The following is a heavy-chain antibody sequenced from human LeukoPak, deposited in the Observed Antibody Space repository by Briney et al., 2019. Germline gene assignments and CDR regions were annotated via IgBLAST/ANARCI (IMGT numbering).Heavy chain of an antibody. CDR2: IRYDGSNK. V-gene: IGHV3-30*02. Sequence: PGGSLRLSCAASEFTFSSYGMHWVRQAPGKGLEWAAFIRYDGSNKYYADSVKGRFTISRDNSKNTLYLQMNSLRAEDTAVYYCATDRGYYTSGSYYLDYWGQGTLVTVSS. CDR1: EFTFSSYG. J-gene: IGHJ4*02. D-gene: IGHD3-10*01. CDR3: ATDRGYYTSGSYYLDY.